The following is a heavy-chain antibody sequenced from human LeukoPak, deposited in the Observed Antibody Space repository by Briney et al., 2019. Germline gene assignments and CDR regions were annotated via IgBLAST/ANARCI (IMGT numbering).Heavy chain of an antibody. V-gene: IGHV4-30-2*01. CDR3: ARDRIDISSRAYDAFDI. J-gene: IGHJ3*02. D-gene: IGHD2-15*01. CDR1: GGSISSGGYY. Sequence: SQTLSLTCTVSGGSISSGGYYWSWIRQPPGKGLEWIGYIYHSGSTYYNPSLKSRVTISVDTSKNQFSLKLSSVTAADTAVYYCARDRIDISSRAYDAFDIWGQGTMVTVSS. CDR2: IYHSGST.